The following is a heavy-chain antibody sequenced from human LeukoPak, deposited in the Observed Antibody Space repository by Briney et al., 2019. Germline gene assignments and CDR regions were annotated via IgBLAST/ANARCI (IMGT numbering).Heavy chain of an antibody. V-gene: IGHV4-59*01. Sequence: SETLSLTCTVSGVSISSYYWSWIRQPPGKGLEWIGHIYYSGGANYIPSLKSRVTISLDTSRSQFSLKLSSVTAADTAVYYCARDGGYPLGAFDIWGLGTLVTVSS. CDR1: GVSISSYY. CDR2: IYYSGGA. D-gene: IGHD6-13*01. CDR3: ARDGGYPLGAFDI. J-gene: IGHJ3*02.